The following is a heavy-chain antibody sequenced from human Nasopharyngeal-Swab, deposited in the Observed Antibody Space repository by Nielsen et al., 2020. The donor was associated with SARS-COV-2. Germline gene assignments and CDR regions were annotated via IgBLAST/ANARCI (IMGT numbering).Heavy chain of an antibody. CDR2: ISSSSSYI. J-gene: IGHJ4*02. CDR1: GFTFSSYS. V-gene: IGHV3-21*01. CDR3: ARDRITIFGVEKPFDY. Sequence: GESLKISCAASGFTFSSYSMNWVRQAPGKGLEWVSSISSSSSYIYYADSVKGRFTISRDNAKNSLYLQMKSLRAEDTAVYYCARDRITIFGVEKPFDYWGQGTLVTVSS. D-gene: IGHD3-3*01.